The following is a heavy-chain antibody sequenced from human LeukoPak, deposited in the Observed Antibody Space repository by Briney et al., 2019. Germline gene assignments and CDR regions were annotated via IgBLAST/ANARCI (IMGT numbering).Heavy chain of an antibody. J-gene: IGHJ4*02. Sequence: GRSLRLSCAASGFTFSSYAMHWVRQAPGKGLEWVAVISYDGSNKYYADSVKGRFTISRDNSKNTLYLQMNSLRAEDTAVHYCARETGAQQLVLYYFDYWGQGTLVTVSS. V-gene: IGHV3-30-3*01. CDR2: ISYDGSNK. D-gene: IGHD6-13*01. CDR3: ARETGAQQLVLYYFDY. CDR1: GFTFSSYA.